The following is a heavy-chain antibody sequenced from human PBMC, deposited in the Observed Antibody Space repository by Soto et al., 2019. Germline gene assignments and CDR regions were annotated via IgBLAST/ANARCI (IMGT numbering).Heavy chain of an antibody. Sequence: GGSLRLSCAASGFTFSSYGMHWVRQAPGKGLEWVAVISYDGSSKYYADSVKGRFTISRDNSKNTLYLQMNSLRAEDTAVYYCAKDHVIYTTVTNLGYYYGMDVWGQVTTVTVSS. J-gene: IGHJ6*02. V-gene: IGHV3-30*18. CDR1: GFTFSSYG. CDR3: AKDHVIYTTVTNLGYYYGMDV. D-gene: IGHD4-17*01. CDR2: ISYDGSSK.